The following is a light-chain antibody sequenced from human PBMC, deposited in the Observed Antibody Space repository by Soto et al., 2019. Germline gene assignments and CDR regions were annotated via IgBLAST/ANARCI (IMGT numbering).Light chain of an antibody. CDR2: AAS. J-gene: IGKJ4*01. Sequence: DFQMTQSPAPLSASVGDRVTITCRASQPINRWLAWYQQKPGKAHKXLIYAASSLHTGVPLRFRGSGSGTDLSLTISSLKPEDFETDYCKQSKSFPLTFVGGTKVDI. CDR1: QPINRW. V-gene: IGKV1-12*01. CDR3: KQSKSFPLT.